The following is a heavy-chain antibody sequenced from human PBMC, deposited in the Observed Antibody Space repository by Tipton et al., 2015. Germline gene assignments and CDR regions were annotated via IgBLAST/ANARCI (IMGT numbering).Heavy chain of an antibody. CDR1: GYTFTTYG. CDR3: AREGGIMVYAINPLFDY. V-gene: IGHV1-69*13. J-gene: IGHJ4*02. Sequence: QSGAEVKKPGASVKVSCKASGYTFTTYGISWVRQAPGQGLEWMGGIIPIIGRENYAQKFQGRVTITADESTSTAYMELSSLRSEDTAVYYCAREGGIMVYAINPLFDYWGQGTLVTVSS. CDR2: IIPIIGRE. D-gene: IGHD2-8*01.